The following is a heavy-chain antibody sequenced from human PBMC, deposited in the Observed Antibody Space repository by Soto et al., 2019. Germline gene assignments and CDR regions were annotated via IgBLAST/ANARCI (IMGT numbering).Heavy chain of an antibody. CDR2: ISGTGDST. CDR3: AKPNLSYWYFDL. CDR1: GFTFSTYA. V-gene: IGHV3-23*01. J-gene: IGHJ2*01. Sequence: GGSLRLSCAASGFTFSTYAMNWVRQAPGKGREWVSAISGTGDSTYYADSVKGRFTISGDNSKNTLYLQMNSLRGAATSIYYCAKPNLSYWYFDLWGRGTLVTVSS.